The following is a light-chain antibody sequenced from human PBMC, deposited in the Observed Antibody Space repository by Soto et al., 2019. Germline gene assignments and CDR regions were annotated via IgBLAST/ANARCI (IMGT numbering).Light chain of an antibody. V-gene: IGKV3-15*01. CDR1: QSVSSH. J-gene: IGKJ5*01. Sequence: ITQSPFSSSVSTGVKASHSRRVSQSVSSHLAWYQQRPGQAPRLLIYGASNRATGIPARFSGSGSGTEFTLTINNLEPEDFAIYYCQQYNNWPPNTFGQGTRLEIK. CDR3: QQYNNWPPNT. CDR2: GAS.